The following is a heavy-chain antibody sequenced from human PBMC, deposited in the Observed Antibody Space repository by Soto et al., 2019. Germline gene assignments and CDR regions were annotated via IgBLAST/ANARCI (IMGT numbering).Heavy chain of an antibody. Sequence: PGESLKISCKGSGYSFTNYWINWVRQMPGKGLEWMGRIDPDDSYTNYSPSFQGHVTISVDKSISTAYLQWSSLQASDTAIYYCARLPPPTYCSGSTCSGYWGQGTLVTVLL. V-gene: IGHV5-10-1*01. J-gene: IGHJ4*02. CDR1: GYSFTNYW. CDR3: ARLPPPTYCSGSTCSGY. CDR2: IDPDDSYT. D-gene: IGHD2-15*01.